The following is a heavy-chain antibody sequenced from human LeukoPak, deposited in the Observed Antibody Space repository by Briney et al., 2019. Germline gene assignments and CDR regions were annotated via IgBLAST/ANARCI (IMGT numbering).Heavy chain of an antibody. CDR3: ARGLVVGATLGY. J-gene: IGHJ4*02. V-gene: IGHV1-46*01. D-gene: IGHD1-26*01. CDR1: GYTFTRYY. CDR2: INPSGGST. Sequence: ASVKVSCKASGYTFTRYYIHWVRQAPGQGLEWMGIINPSGGSTSYAQKFKGRVTMTRDTSTSTVYMELNSLRSEDTAIYYCARGLVVGATLGYWGQGTLVTVSS.